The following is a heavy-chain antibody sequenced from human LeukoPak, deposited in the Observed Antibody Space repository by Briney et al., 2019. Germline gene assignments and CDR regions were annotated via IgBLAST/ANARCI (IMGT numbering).Heavy chain of an antibody. CDR1: GFTFSSYW. V-gene: IGHV3-9*01. CDR2: ISWNSGSI. CDR3: AKVRKRIVGSNPHPFDY. J-gene: IGHJ4*02. Sequence: NPGGSLRLSCAASGFTFSSYWMSWVRQAPGKDLEWVSGISWNSGSIGYADSVKGRFTISRDNAKNSLYLQMNSLRAEDTALYYCAKVRKRIVGSNPHPFDYWGQGTLVTVSS. D-gene: IGHD1-26*01.